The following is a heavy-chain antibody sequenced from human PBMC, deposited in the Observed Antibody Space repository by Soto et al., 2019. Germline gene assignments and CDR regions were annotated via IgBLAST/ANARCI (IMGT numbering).Heavy chain of an antibody. Sequence: PGASLRLYYKRSGLTFLSSSVSRLRQPPGLGLERVSATCGSGCSTSYVYSVKGRFTISRDNSKNTLYLQMNSLRAEDTAVYYCAKIDGVLVHGAFDIWGQGTMVTVSS. CDR1: GLTFLSSS. V-gene: IGHV3-23*01. J-gene: IGHJ3*02. D-gene: IGHD6-13*01. CDR2: TCGSGCST. CDR3: AKIDGVLVHGAFDI.